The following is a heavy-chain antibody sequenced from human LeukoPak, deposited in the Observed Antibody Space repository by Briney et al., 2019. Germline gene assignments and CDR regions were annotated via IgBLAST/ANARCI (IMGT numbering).Heavy chain of an antibody. D-gene: IGHD6-13*01. CDR3: ARGVRSWYWDD. V-gene: IGHV1-8*02. CDR2: MNPNSGNT. Sequence: ASVKVSCKASGYTFTSYGISWVRQATGQGLEWMGWMNPNSGNTGYAQKFQGRVTMTRNTSISTAYMELSSLRSEDTAVYYCARGVRSWYWDDWGQGTLVTVSS. CDR1: GYTFTSYG. J-gene: IGHJ4*02.